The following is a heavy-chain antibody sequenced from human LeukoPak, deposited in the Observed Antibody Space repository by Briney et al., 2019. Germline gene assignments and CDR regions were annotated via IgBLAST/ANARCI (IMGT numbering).Heavy chain of an antibody. V-gene: IGHV4-30-2*01. J-gene: IGHJ4*02. CDR3: ARADHAGDYFDY. CDR2: IYHSGST. CDR1: GGSISSGGYY. D-gene: IGHD2-2*01. Sequence: SETLSLTCTVSGGSISSGGYYWSWIRQPPGKGLEWIGYIYHSGSTCYNPSLKSRVTISVDRSKNQFSLKLSSVTAADTAVYYCARADHAGDYFDYWGQGTLVTVSS.